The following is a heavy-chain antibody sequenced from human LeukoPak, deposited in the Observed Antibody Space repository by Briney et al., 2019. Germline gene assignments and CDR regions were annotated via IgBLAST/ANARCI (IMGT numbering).Heavy chain of an antibody. D-gene: IGHD2-2*01. CDR3: TKDIVVVPAANNWFDP. J-gene: IGHJ5*02. CDR1: GFTFNNFA. CDR2: ISGNSGST. V-gene: IGHV3-23*01. Sequence: PGGSLRLSCAASGFTFNNFAMTWVCRAPGKGLEWVSAISGNSGSTYYADSVKGRFTISRDNSKNTLYLQMNSLRAEDTAVYYCTKDIVVVPAANNWFDPWGQGTLVTVSS.